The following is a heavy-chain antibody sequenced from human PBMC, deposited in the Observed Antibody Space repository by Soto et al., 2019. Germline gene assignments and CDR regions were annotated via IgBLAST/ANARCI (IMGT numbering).Heavy chain of an antibody. J-gene: IGHJ6*03. CDR2: ISWNSGSI. V-gene: IGHV3-9*01. CDR1: GFTFDDYA. CDR3: AKDSDRYYYYYMDV. Sequence: EVQLVESGGGLVQPGRSLRLSCAASGFTFDDYAMHWVRQAPGKGLEWVSGISWNSGSIGYPDSVKGRFTISRDNAKNSLYLQMNSLRAEDTALYYCAKDSDRYYYYYMDVWGKGTTVTVSS.